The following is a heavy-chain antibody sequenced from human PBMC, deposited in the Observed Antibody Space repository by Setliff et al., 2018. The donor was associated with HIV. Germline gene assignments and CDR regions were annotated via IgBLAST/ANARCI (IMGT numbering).Heavy chain of an antibody. CDR2: INSDGSGT. CDR1: GYNFGVYW. Sequence: GGSLRLSCAASGYNFGVYWMHWVRQVPGKGLVWVSHINSDGSGTKYADSVKGRFTISRDNAKNSQYLLMSDLRAEDTAVYYCAAVFTGEPGRSLDYWGQGTPVTVSS. V-gene: IGHV3-74*01. CDR3: AAVFTGEPGRSLDY. J-gene: IGHJ4*02. D-gene: IGHD1-26*01.